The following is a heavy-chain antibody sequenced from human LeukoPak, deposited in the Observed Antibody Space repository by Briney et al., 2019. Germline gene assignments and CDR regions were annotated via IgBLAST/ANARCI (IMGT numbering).Heavy chain of an antibody. V-gene: IGHV3-7*01. CDR2: IKQDGSVK. D-gene: IGHD3-10*01. Sequence: GGPLRLSCAASGLAFSSYWMGWVRQAPGKGLEWVANIKQDGSVKNYVDSVKGRFTISRDNAKSSLYLQMNSLRAEDTAVYYCVREWLGNSWGQGTLVTVSS. J-gene: IGHJ4*02. CDR3: VREWLGNS. CDR1: GLAFSSYW.